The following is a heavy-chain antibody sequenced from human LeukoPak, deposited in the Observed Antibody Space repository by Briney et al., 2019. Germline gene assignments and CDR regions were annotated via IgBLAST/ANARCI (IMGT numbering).Heavy chain of an antibody. CDR3: ARDLGSFSSYDFWSGSRSNWFDP. CDR2: IIPIFGTA. D-gene: IGHD3-3*01. CDR1: GGTFSSYA. Sequence: GSSVKVSCKAPGGTFSSYAISWVRQAPGQGLEWMGGIIPIFGTANYAQKFQGRVTITADKSTSTAYMELSSLRSEDTAVYYCARDLGSFSSYDFWSGSRSNWFDPWGQGTLVTVSS. V-gene: IGHV1-69*06. J-gene: IGHJ5*02.